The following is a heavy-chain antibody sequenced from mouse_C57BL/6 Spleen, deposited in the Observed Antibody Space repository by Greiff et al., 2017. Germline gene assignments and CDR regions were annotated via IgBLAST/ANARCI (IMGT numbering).Heavy chain of an antibody. D-gene: IGHD3-2*02. J-gene: IGHJ2*01. Sequence: VQLQQPGAELVRPGSSVKLSCKASGYTFTSYWMHWVKQRPIQGLEWIGNIDPSDSETHYNQKFKDKATLTVDNSSSTAYMQLSSLASEDSAVYYCARGTAQVPFDYWGQGTTLTVAS. V-gene: IGHV1-52*01. CDR1: GYTFTSYW. CDR2: IDPSDSET. CDR3: ARGTAQVPFDY.